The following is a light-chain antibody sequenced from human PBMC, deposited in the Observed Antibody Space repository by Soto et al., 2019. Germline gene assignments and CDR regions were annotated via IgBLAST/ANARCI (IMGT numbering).Light chain of an antibody. CDR1: SSDVGGYNY. V-gene: IGLV2-11*01. J-gene: IGLJ2*01. CDR2: DVT. Sequence: SVLTQPRSVSGSPGQSVTISCTGTSSDVGGYNYVSWYQQHPGKAPKLMIYDVTKRPSGVPDRFSGSKSGNTASLTIPGLQAEDEADYSCCSYAGNYIWVFGGGTKVTVL. CDR3: CSYAGNYIWV.